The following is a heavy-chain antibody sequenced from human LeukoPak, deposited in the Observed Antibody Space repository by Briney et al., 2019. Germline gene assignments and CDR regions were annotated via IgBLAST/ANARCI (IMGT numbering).Heavy chain of an antibody. D-gene: IGHD6-13*01. CDR3: ARVVAAAGLLQNYYYYYMDV. Sequence: SVTVSCKASGGTFSIYAIGWVRQAPGQGLEWMGGIIPIFGTANYAQTFQGRGTITTNESTSTAYLELSSLRSEDTAVYYCARVVAAAGLLQNYYYYYMDVWGKGTTVTVAS. CDR2: IIPIFGTA. CDR1: GGTFSIYA. V-gene: IGHV1-69*05. J-gene: IGHJ6*03.